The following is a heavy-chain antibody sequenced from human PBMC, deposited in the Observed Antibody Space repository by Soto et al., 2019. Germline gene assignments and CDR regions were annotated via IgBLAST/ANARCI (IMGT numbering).Heavy chain of an antibody. V-gene: IGHV4-59*11. D-gene: IGHD1-26*01. CDR3: ARDGREASAMDV. CDR1: GGSISSHY. CDR2: IYYKGST. J-gene: IGHJ6*02. Sequence: SETLSLTCTVSGGSISSHYWSWVRQAPGKGLEWIGHIYYKGSTTYNPSLRSRSTISVDTSNNQFSLKLNSVTTADTAVYYCARDGREASAMDVWGQGTKVTVSS.